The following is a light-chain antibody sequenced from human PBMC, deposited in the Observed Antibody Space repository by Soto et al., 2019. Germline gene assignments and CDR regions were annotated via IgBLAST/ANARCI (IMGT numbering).Light chain of an antibody. CDR2: GAS. CDR1: QTISND. CDR3: QQNNKWPAVT. J-gene: IGKJ4*01. Sequence: EVVMTQSPATVSVSPGEGVTLSCRASQTISNDLAWYQQKPGQAPRLLIYGASTRATGVPARFSGGGSGTEFTLTISSLQSEYFAFYYCQQNNKWPAVTFGGGTKVDIK. V-gene: IGKV3-15*01.